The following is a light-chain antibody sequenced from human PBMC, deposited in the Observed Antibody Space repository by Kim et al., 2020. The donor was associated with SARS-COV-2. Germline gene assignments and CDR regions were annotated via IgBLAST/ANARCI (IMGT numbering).Light chain of an antibody. CDR1: NSDIGGYNY. V-gene: IGLV2-14*03. CDR2: DVN. CDR3: SSSTTSNTLI. Sequence: GQSITSSCIVSNSDIGGYNYVSWYQHHPDKAPKLLIYDVNKRPSGVSNRFSGSKSGNTASLTISGLQAEDEADYYCSSSTTSNTLIFGGGTQLTVL. J-gene: IGLJ2*01.